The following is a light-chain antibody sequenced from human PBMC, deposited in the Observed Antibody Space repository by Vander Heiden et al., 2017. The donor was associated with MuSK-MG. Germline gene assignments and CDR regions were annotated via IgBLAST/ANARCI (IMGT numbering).Light chain of an antibody. CDR3: QQYNNWPPWT. Sequence: IVITPPPATLSVSPGASATLSCTASQSVSSNFAWYQQKPGQAPRLLIYGASTRATGIPARFSGSGSGTEFTLTISSLQSEDFAVYYCQQYNNWPPWTFGQGTKVEIK. J-gene: IGKJ1*01. V-gene: IGKV3-15*01. CDR2: GAS. CDR1: QSVSSN.